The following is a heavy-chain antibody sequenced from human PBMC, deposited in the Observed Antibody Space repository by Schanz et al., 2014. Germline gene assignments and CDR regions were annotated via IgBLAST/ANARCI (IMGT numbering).Heavy chain of an antibody. CDR2: ISAFDDKT. J-gene: IGHJ4*02. CDR1: GYSFTTYG. CDR3: ARGGFCDSTSFDS. D-gene: IGHD2-2*01. V-gene: IGHV1-18*01. Sequence: QVQLVQSAPEVKKPGASVKVSCKASGYSFTTYGLNWVRQAPGQGPEWMGWISAFDDKTDYAQNFQGRLTVTRDTSTSTVNMELSSLRSEDTAVYYCARGGFCDSTSFDSWGQGTLVTVSS.